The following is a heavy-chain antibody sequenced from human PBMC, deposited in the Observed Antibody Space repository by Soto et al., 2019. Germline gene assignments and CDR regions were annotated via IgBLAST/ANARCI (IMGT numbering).Heavy chain of an antibody. Sequence: CLTCTVSTDSSSFTNSYWGWIRQPPGKGLQWIGSSSYNGGTFYNPSLKGRVVISFDTSKKQSSLQVTSVTAADTAVYFCARHRIEVVWRGFDFWGQGSPVTVSS. CDR3: ARHRIEVVWRGFDF. D-gene: IGHD3-10*01. V-gene: IGHV4-39*01. CDR1: TDSSSFTNSY. J-gene: IGHJ4*02. CDR2: SSYNGGT.